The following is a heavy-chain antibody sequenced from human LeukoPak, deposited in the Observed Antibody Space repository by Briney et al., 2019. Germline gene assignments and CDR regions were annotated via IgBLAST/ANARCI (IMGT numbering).Heavy chain of an antibody. D-gene: IGHD3-3*01. V-gene: IGHV4-39*01. CDR2: IYYSGRT. Sequence: PSETLSVTCTVSGGSISSSSYYWGWIRQPPGKGLEWDGSIYYSGRTYYNPPLKSRVTISVDTSKNQFSLKLSSVTAADTAVYYCASSSGVVIPFDYWGQGTLVTVSS. CDR3: ASSSGVVIPFDY. J-gene: IGHJ4*02. CDR1: GGSISSSSYY.